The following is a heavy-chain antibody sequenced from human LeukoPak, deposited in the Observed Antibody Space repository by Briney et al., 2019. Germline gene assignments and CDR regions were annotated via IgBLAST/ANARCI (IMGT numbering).Heavy chain of an antibody. CDR3: ARGRYYYYMDV. Sequence: NPSETLSLTCAVYGGSFSGYYWSWIRQPPGKGLEWIGEINHSGSTNYNPSLKSRVTISVDTSKNQFSLKLSSVTAADTAVYYCARGRYYYYMDVWGKGTTVTISS. CDR2: INHSGST. J-gene: IGHJ6*03. V-gene: IGHV4-34*01. CDR1: GGSFSGYY.